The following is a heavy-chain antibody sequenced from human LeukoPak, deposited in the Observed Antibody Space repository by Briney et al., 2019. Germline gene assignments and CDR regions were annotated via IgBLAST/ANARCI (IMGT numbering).Heavy chain of an antibody. CDR3: ARGSGGVMNY. J-gene: IGHJ4*02. D-gene: IGHD3-16*01. V-gene: IGHV4-61*02. CDR1: GGSISSGSYY. Sequence: SQTLSLTCTVSGGSISSGSYYWRWIRQPAGKGLEWIGRIYTSGSTNYNPSLKSRVTISVGTSKNQFSLKLSSVTAADTAVYYCARGSGGVMNYWGQGTLVTVSS. CDR2: IYTSGST.